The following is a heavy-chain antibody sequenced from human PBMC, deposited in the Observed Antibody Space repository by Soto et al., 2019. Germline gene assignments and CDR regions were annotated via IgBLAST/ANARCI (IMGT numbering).Heavy chain of an antibody. J-gene: IGHJ4*02. CDR3: ARDQAGGSDYEAPGY. D-gene: IGHD1-26*01. Sequence: EVQLVESGGGLVQPGGSLRLSCAASGFTFSSYSMNWVRQAPGKGLEWVSYISSSSSTIYYADSVKGRFTISRDNAKNSRDLQRNSLRDEDTAVYYCARDQAGGSDYEAPGYWGQGTLVTVSS. V-gene: IGHV3-48*02. CDR1: GFTFSSYS. CDR2: ISSSSSTI.